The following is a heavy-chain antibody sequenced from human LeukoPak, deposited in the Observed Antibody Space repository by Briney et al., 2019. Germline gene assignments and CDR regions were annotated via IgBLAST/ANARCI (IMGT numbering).Heavy chain of an antibody. CDR2: IYTSGST. Sequence: PSETLSLTCPVSGGSISSYYWSWIRQPAGKGLEWIVRIYTSGSTNYNPSLKIRFTMSVDTSKNQYSLKLSSVTAADTAVYYWARDDPTLGFDYWGQGTLVTVSS. CDR3: ARDDPTLGFDY. CDR1: GGSISSYY. D-gene: IGHD3-16*01. V-gene: IGHV4-4*07. J-gene: IGHJ4*02.